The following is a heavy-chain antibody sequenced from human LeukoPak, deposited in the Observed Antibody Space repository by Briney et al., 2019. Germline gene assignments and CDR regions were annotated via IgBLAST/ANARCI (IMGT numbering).Heavy chain of an antibody. J-gene: IGHJ4*02. CDR3: AREGGSCNFDY. Sequence: SETLSLTCTVSGGSISSGDYYWSWIRQHPGKGLEWIGYIYYSGSTYYNPSLKSRVTISVDTSKNQFSLKLSSVTTADTAVYYSAREGGSCNFDYWGQGTLVTVSS. CDR1: GGSISSGDYY. V-gene: IGHV4-31*03. CDR2: IYYSGST. D-gene: IGHD2-15*01.